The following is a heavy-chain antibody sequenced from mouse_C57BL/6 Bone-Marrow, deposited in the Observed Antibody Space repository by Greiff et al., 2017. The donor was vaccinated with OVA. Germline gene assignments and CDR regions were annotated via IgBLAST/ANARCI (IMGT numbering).Heavy chain of an antibody. CDR3: ARRGGFDY. Sequence: VQLQQSGPELVKPGASVKISCKASGYTFTDYYMNWVKQSHGKSLEWIGDINPNNGGTSYNQKFKGKATLTVDKSSSTAYMQLSSLTSEDSAVYYCARRGGFDYWGQGTTLTVSS. CDR2: INPNNGGT. V-gene: IGHV1-26*01. CDR1: GYTFTDYY. J-gene: IGHJ2*01.